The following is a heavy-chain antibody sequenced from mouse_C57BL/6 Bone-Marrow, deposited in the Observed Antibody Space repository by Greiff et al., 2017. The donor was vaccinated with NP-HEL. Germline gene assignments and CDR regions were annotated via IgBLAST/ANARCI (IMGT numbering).Heavy chain of an antibody. J-gene: IGHJ3*01. CDR2: SSSGGSYT. V-gene: IGHV5-6*01. D-gene: IGHD1-1*01. Sequence: VQGVESGGDLVKPGGSLKLSCAASGFTFSSYGMSWVRQTPDKRLEWVATSSSGGSYTYYPDSVKGRFTISRGNAKNTLYLQMSSLKSEDTAMYYCASPITTVVGRFAYWGQGTLVTVSA. CDR3: ASPITTVVGRFAY. CDR1: GFTFSSYG.